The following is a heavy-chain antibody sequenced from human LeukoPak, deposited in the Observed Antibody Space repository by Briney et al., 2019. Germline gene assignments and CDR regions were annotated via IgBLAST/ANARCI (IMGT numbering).Heavy chain of an antibody. Sequence: PSETLSLTCTVSGGSISSSSYYWGWIRQPPGKGLEWIGNIYYSGSTYYNPSLKSRVTISVDTSKNQFSLKLSSVTAADTAVYYCAREGYSSGWYPTDYWGQGTLVTVSS. CDR2: IYYSGST. V-gene: IGHV4-39*02. CDR3: AREGYSSGWYPTDY. CDR1: GGSISSSSYY. J-gene: IGHJ4*02. D-gene: IGHD6-19*01.